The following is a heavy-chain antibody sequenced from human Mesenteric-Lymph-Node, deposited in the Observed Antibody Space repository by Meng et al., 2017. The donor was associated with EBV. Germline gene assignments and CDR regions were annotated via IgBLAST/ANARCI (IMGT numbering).Heavy chain of an antibody. J-gene: IGHJ4*02. CDR3: PRVCQSMPIDY. CDR1: GGSIRCSQC. CDR2: VNTSDSP. V-gene: IGHV4-4*02. Sequence: QVPVHGPVTALVTPSCTLSLSCACIGGSIRCSQCWRPARQRLGWGLEWLEGVNTSDSPTHNTSLTIQVAMSEDQFTLQLCLYLSSVTAVYSGVYYSPRVCQSMPIDYWGQGTLVTVSS. D-gene: IGHD2-2*01.